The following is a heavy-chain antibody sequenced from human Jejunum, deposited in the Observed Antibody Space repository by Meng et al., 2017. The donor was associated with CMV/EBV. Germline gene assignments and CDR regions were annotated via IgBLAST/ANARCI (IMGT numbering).Heavy chain of an antibody. D-gene: IGHD3-22*01. CDR1: GASITPNW. CDR3: ARALYYDSGPDT. Sequence: CPVSGASITPNWWSWVRQPPGKGLEWIGEIYHTGSTNYNPSVKSRVTMSVDKSKNHFSLTLSSVTAADTAVYYCARALYYDSGPDTWGQGILVTVLL. CDR2: IYHTGST. V-gene: IGHV4-4*02. J-gene: IGHJ5*02.